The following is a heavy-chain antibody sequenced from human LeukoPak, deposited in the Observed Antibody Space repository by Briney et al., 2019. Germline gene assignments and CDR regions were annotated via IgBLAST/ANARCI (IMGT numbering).Heavy chain of an antibody. Sequence: PSEILSLTCTVSGYSISSGYYWGWIRQPPGKGLEWIGSIYHSGSTYYNPSLKSRVTISVDTSKNQFSLKLSSVTAADTAVYYCARGAAVALPMFDPWGQGTLVTVSS. CDR2: IYHSGST. V-gene: IGHV4-38-2*02. CDR3: ARGAAVALPMFDP. J-gene: IGHJ5*02. CDR1: GYSISSGYY. D-gene: IGHD6-19*01.